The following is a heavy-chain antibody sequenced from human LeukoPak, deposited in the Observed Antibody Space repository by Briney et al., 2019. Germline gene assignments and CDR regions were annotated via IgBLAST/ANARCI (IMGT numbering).Heavy chain of an antibody. Sequence: ASVKVCCKASGSTFTGYYMHWVRQAPGQGLEWMGWINPNSGGTNYTQKFQGRVTMNRDTSISTAYMELGKLRSDDTAVYYCARDRSITMIVVVTDGMDVWGQGTTVTVSS. CDR1: GSTFTGYY. D-gene: IGHD3-22*01. CDR3: ARDRSITMIVVVTDGMDV. J-gene: IGHJ6*02. V-gene: IGHV1-2*02. CDR2: INPNSGGT.